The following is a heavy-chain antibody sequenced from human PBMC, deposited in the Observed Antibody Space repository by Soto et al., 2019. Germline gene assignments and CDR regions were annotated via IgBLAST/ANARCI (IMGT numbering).Heavy chain of an antibody. CDR3: AKDLGATVTTIWYFDL. CDR1: GFTFSSYA. J-gene: IGHJ2*01. Sequence: GGSLRLSCAASGFTFSSYAMSWVRQAPGKGLEWVSAISGSGGSTYYADSVKGRFTISRDNSKNTLYLQMNSLRAEDTAVYYCAKDLGATVTTIWYFDLWGRGTLVTVSS. CDR2: ISGSGGST. V-gene: IGHV3-23*01. D-gene: IGHD4-17*01.